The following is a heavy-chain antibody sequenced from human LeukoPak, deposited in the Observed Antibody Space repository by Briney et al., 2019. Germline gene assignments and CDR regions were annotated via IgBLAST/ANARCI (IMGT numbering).Heavy chain of an antibody. CDR3: VKDPTGRQQLSLLYYFPH. Sequence: GGSLRLSCAASGFTFSSYGMHWVRQAPGKGLEWVAVISFEGSNKYYADSVKGRFTISRDNSKNTLYLHIHSLRPEDMAVYYCVKDPTGRQQLSLLYYFPHWGQGTLVTVSS. V-gene: IGHV3-30*18. CDR2: ISFEGSNK. CDR1: GFTFSSYG. D-gene: IGHD5-18*01. J-gene: IGHJ1*01.